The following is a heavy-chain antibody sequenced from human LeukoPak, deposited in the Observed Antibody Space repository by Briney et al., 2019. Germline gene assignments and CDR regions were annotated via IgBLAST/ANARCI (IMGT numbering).Heavy chain of an antibody. J-gene: IGHJ6*02. CDR2: INHSGST. CDR3: ARGRRITFGGVIAPKNYYYGMDV. D-gene: IGHD3-16*02. V-gene: IGHV4-34*01. Sequence: KPSETLSLTCAVYGGSFSGYYWSWIRQPPGKGLEWIGEINHSGSTNYNPSLKSRVTISVDTSKNQFSLKLSSVTAADTAVYYCARGRRITFGGVIAPKNYYYGMDVWGQGTTVTVSS. CDR1: GGSFSGYY.